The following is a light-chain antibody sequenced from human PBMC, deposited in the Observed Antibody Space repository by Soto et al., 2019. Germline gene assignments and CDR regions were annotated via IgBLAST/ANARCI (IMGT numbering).Light chain of an antibody. CDR2: DVR. Sequence: QSVLTQPASVSGSPGQSITISCTGTSSDVGGSNYVSWYQQHPGKAPKLMIYDVRNRPSGISNRFSGSKSGNTASLTISGLQAEDEAEYYCSSYTSSGTRYVFXTGTKVTVL. CDR3: SSYTSSGTRYV. J-gene: IGLJ1*01. CDR1: SSDVGGSNY. V-gene: IGLV2-14*01.